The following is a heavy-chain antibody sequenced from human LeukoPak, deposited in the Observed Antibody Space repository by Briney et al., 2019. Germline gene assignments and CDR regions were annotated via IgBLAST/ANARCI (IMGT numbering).Heavy chain of an antibody. J-gene: IGHJ3*02. Sequence: ASVKVSCKASGYTFTGYYIHWVRQAPGQGLEWMGWINPNSGGTNYAQKFQGRVTMTRDTSISTAYMELSRLRSDDTAVYYCARTAQFGVVEDAFDIWGQGTMVTVSS. D-gene: IGHD3-3*01. V-gene: IGHV1-2*02. CDR3: ARTAQFGVVEDAFDI. CDR1: GYTFTGYY. CDR2: INPNSGGT.